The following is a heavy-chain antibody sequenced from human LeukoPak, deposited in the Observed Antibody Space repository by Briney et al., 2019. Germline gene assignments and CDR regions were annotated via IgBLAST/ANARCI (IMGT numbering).Heavy chain of an antibody. V-gene: IGHV3-23*01. J-gene: IGHJ4*02. CDR1: GFTFSSYA. D-gene: IGHD3-3*01. CDR2: ISGSGGST. CDR3: AKQNDFWSGWSGIDY. Sequence: GGSLRLSCAASGFTFSSYAMSWVRQAPGKGLEWVSAISGSGGSTYYADSVKGRFTISRDNSKNTLYLQMNSLRAEDTAVYYCAKQNDFWSGWSGIDYWGQGTLVTVSS.